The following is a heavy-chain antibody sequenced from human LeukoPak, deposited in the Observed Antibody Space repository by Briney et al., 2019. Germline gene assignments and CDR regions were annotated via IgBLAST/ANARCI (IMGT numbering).Heavy chain of an antibody. Sequence: GGSLRLSCAPSGFTFDDYAMHWVRQAPGKGLEWVAGISWNSDSIGYADSVKGRFTISRDNAKNSLFLQMNSLRAEDMALYYCAKGIGAAVSGSGFDYWGQGTLVTVSS. CDR3: AKGIGAAVSGSGFDY. J-gene: IGHJ4*02. CDR2: ISWNSDSI. D-gene: IGHD6-13*01. V-gene: IGHV3-9*03. CDR1: GFTFDDYA.